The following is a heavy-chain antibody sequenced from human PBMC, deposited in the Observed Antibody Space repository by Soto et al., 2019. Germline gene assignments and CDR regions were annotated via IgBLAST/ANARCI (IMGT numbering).Heavy chain of an antibody. J-gene: IGHJ4*02. D-gene: IGHD3-10*01. Sequence: SETLSLTCTVSGYSISSGYYWGWIRQPPGKGLEWIGSIYHSGSTYYNPSLKSRVTISEDTSKNKFSLKLSSVTAADTAVYYCARDLLLWFGELDYWGQGTLVTVSS. CDR2: IYHSGST. V-gene: IGHV4-38-2*02. CDR3: ARDLLLWFGELDY. CDR1: GYSISSGYY.